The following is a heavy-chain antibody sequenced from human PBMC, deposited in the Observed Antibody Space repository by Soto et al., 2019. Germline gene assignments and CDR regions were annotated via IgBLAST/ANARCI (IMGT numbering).Heavy chain of an antibody. V-gene: IGHV3-33*01. CDR1: GFTFSSYG. Sequence: QVQLVESGGGVVQPGRSLRLSCAASGFTFSSYGMHWVRQAPGKGLEWVAVIWYDGSNKYYADSVKGRFTISRDNSKNTLYLQMNSLRAEDTAVYYCARSMTTVPSGLDYWGQGTMVTVSS. D-gene: IGHD4-17*01. CDR3: ARSMTTVPSGLDY. CDR2: IWYDGSNK. J-gene: IGHJ4*02.